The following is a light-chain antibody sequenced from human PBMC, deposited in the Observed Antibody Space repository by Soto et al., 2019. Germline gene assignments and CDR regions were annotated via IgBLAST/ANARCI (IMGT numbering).Light chain of an antibody. J-gene: IGKJ4*01. Sequence: EIVLTQSPATLSLSPGERATLSCRASQSVSSYLAWYQQKPGQAPRLLIYDASNRATGIPARFSGSVSGTDFTLNISSLEPEDCAVYYCQQRSNWPPLTFGGGTKVEIK. CDR1: QSVSSY. V-gene: IGKV3-11*01. CDR3: QQRSNWPPLT. CDR2: DAS.